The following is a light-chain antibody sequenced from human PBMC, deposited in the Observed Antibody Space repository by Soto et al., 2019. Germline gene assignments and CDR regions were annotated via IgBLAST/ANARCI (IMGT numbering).Light chain of an antibody. CDR3: QQSYSTPWT. J-gene: IGKJ1*01. V-gene: IGKV1-39*01. CDR1: QSISNY. Sequence: IQMTQSPSSLSASVVDRVTITGRASQSISNYLNWCQQKPGKAPKLLIYGASSLQSGVPSRFSGSGSGTDFTLTISSLQPEDFATHYCQQSYSTPWTFGQGTKVDIK. CDR2: GAS.